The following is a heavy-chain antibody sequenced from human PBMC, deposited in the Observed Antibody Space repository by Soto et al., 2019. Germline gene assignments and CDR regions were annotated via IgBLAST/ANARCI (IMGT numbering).Heavy chain of an antibody. CDR3: AKEAAARRPRFDP. D-gene: IGHD6-13*01. V-gene: IGHV1-69*01. CDR1: GGTFNSYA. J-gene: IGHJ5*02. Sequence: QVQLVQSGAEVKKPGSSVKVSCKASGGTFNSYAINWVRQAPGQGLEWMGGIIPIFGSTTYSQNFQGRLTITADASTSTAYMELSSLTSEDTAVYYCAKEAAARRPRFDPWGQGTLVTVSS. CDR2: IIPIFGST.